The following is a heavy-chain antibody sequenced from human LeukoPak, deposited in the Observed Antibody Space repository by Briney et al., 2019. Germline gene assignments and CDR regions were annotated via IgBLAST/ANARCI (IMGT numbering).Heavy chain of an antibody. CDR3: ASHYDYVWGSYSDWFDP. D-gene: IGHD3-16*01. CDR1: GGSISSSSYY. CDR2: IYYSGST. J-gene: IGHJ5*02. Sequence: LETLSLTCTVSGGSISSSSYYWGWIRQPPGKGLEWIGSIYYSGSTYYNPSLKSRVTISVDTSKNQFSLKLSSVTAADTAVCYCASHYDYVWGSYSDWFDPWGQGTLVTVSS. V-gene: IGHV4-39*01.